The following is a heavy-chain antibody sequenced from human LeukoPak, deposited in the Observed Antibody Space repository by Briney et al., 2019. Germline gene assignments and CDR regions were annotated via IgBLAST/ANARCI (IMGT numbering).Heavy chain of an antibody. Sequence: PGGSLRLSCAASGFIVNNKYMTWVRQAPGKGLEWVSVIYEGGSTDYADSVKGRFTVSRDYSKNTLYLQMNSLRAEDTAVYYCARDLHPSHFDSWGQGTLVTVSS. V-gene: IGHV3-53*01. CDR3: ARDLHPSHFDS. CDR2: IYEGGST. CDR1: GFIVNNKY. J-gene: IGHJ4*02.